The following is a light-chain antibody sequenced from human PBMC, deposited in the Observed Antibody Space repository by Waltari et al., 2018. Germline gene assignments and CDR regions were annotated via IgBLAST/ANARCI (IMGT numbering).Light chain of an antibody. Sequence: QSALTQPASVSGSPGQSITISCTGTSSDLGGYDYVSWYQQHPGKAPKLMIYDIIKRPSGVSDVFSCSKSGNTASLTISGLQAEDEADYSCSSYAPSSTVFGGGTKLTVL. CDR3: SSYAPSSTV. J-gene: IGLJ2*01. CDR2: DII. V-gene: IGLV2-14*03. CDR1: SSDLGGYDY.